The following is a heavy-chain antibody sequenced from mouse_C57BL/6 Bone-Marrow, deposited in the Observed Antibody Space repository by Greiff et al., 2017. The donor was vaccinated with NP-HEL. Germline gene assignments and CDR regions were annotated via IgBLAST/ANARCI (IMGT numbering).Heavy chain of an antibody. CDR3: TGRHYYGSSPFAY. Sequence: VQLQQSGAELVRPGASVTLSCKASGYTFTDYEMHWVKQTPVHGLEWIGAIDPETGGTAYNQKFKGKAILTADKSSSTAYMELRSLTSEDSAVYYCTGRHYYGSSPFAYWGQGTLVTVSA. CDR1: GYTFTDYE. J-gene: IGHJ3*01. D-gene: IGHD1-1*01. CDR2: IDPETGGT. V-gene: IGHV1-15*01.